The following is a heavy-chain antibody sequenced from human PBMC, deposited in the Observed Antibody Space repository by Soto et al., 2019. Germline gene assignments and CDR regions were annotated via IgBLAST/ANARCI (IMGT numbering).Heavy chain of an antibody. Sequence: QVQLVQSGAEVKKPGASVKVSCKVSGYTLTELSMHWVRQAPGKGLEWMGGFDPEDGETIYAQKFQGRVTMTEDTSTDTAYRELSSLRSEDTAVYYCATAIRITMIVGGDLMNDIWGQGTMVTVSS. CDR3: ATAIRITMIVGGDLMNDI. V-gene: IGHV1-24*01. J-gene: IGHJ3*02. CDR1: GYTLTELS. D-gene: IGHD3-22*01. CDR2: FDPEDGET.